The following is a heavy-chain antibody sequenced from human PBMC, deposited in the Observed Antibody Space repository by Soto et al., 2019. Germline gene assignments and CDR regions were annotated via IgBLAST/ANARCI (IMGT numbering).Heavy chain of an antibody. J-gene: IGHJ4*02. CDR1: AGSLSNDY. V-gene: IGHV4-59*01. CDR2: IYHTGST. Sequence: SETLSLTCSVSAGSLSNDYWTWIRQSPGKGLEWIGEIYHTGSTKYNPSLKSRVAISVDMSKNQFSLTLSSVPPADTAVYYCARGGRGSGLYFLYYFDLWGQGTLVTVSS. D-gene: IGHD3-16*01. CDR3: ARGGRGSGLYFLYYFDL.